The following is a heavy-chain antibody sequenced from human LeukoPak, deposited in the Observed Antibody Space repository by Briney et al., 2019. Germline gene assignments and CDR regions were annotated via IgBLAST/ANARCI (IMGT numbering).Heavy chain of an antibody. CDR2: ISYDGSNK. CDR3: ARRRITMVRGVIYYYMDV. Sequence: GGSLRLSCAASGFTFSNYAMHWVRQAPGKGLEWVAVISYDGSNKYYADSVKGRFTISRDNSKNTLYLQMNSLRAGDTAVYYCARRRITMVRGVIYYYMDVWGKGTTVTVSS. J-gene: IGHJ6*03. D-gene: IGHD3-10*01. V-gene: IGHV3-30*04. CDR1: GFTFSNYA.